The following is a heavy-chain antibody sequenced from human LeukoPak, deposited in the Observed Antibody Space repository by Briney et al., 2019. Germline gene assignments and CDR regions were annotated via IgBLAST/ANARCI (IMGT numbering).Heavy chain of an antibody. V-gene: IGHV4-59*08. CDR3: ARLPYYYDSSGYIDY. Sequence: SETLSLTCTVSGASISSYYWSWIRQPPGKGLEWIGYIYYSGSTNYNPSLKSRVTISVDTSKNQFSLKLSSVTAADTAVYYCARLPYYYDSSGYIDYWGQGTLVTVSS. CDR1: GASISSYY. J-gene: IGHJ4*02. D-gene: IGHD3-22*01. CDR2: IYYSGST.